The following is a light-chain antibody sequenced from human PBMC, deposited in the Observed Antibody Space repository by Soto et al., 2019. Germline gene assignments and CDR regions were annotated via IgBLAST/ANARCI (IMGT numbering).Light chain of an antibody. Sequence: EIVLTQSPGTLSLSPGEGATLSCRASQSVRNNYLAWYQQKPGQAPRLLISGASSRATGVPDRFSGSGSGTDFTLTISRLESEDFAVYYCQPYGSSPPHTFGQGTRLEIK. CDR1: QSVRNNY. CDR3: QPYGSSPPHT. V-gene: IGKV3-20*01. CDR2: GAS. J-gene: IGKJ2*01.